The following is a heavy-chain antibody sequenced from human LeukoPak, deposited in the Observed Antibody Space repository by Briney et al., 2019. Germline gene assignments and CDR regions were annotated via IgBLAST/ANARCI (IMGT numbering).Heavy chain of an antibody. CDR1: GFTFSSYA. CDR2: ISGSGGST. J-gene: IGHJ4*02. D-gene: IGHD2-2*01. Sequence: PGGSLRLSCAASGFTFSSYAMSWVRQAPGKGLEWVSAISGSGGSTYYADSVKGRFTISRDNSKNTLYLQMNSLRTEDTAVYYCAKDLNAVGEGRFDYWGQGTLVTVSS. V-gene: IGHV3-23*01. CDR3: AKDLNAVGEGRFDY.